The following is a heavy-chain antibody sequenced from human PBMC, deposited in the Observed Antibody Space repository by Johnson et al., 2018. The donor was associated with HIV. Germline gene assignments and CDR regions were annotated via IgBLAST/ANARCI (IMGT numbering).Heavy chain of an antibody. Sequence: QVQLVESGGGLVQPGGSLRLSCAASGFTVSSNYMSWVRQAPGKGLEWVAVISYDGSNKYYADSVKGRFTISSDNSKNTLYLQMNSLRAEDTAVYYCAKCIWGSSLIDAFDIWGQGTMVTVSS. V-gene: IGHV3-30*18. CDR3: AKCIWGSSLIDAFDI. CDR2: ISYDGSNK. J-gene: IGHJ3*02. D-gene: IGHD6-13*01. CDR1: GFTVSSNY.